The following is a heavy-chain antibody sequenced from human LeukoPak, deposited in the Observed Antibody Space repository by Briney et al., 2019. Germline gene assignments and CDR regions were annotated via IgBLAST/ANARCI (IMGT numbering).Heavy chain of an antibody. Sequence: EGSLRLSCAASGFTFSSYAMSWVRQAPGKGLEWVSGISGSGDNTYYADSVKGRFTISRDNPKNTLYVQVNSLGTEDTAAYYCAKGSYYDSSGSFYFDYWGQGTLVTVSS. V-gene: IGHV3-23*01. D-gene: IGHD3-22*01. CDR1: GFTFSSYA. CDR3: AKGSYYDSSGSFYFDY. J-gene: IGHJ4*02. CDR2: ISGSGDNT.